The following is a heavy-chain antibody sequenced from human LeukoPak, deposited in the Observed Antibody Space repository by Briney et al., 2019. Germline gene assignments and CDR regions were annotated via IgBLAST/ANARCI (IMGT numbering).Heavy chain of an antibody. CDR3: ARVAQYLVGASSTAFFEY. CDR1: GGSINNYY. Sequence: SETLSLTCSVSGGSINNYYWTWIRQPAGKGLEWIGHISTLGSTNYNPSLKSRVSMSVDTSNYHFSLKLSFVTAADTANYCARVAQYLVGASSTAFFEYWGQGTLVTVSS. CDR2: ISTLGST. V-gene: IGHV4-4*07. D-gene: IGHD1-26*01. J-gene: IGHJ4*02.